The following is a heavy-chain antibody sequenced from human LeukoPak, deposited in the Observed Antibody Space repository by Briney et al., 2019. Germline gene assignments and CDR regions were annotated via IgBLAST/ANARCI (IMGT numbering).Heavy chain of an antibody. V-gene: IGHV3-66*01. J-gene: IGHJ4*02. D-gene: IGHD3-22*01. CDR2: IYSGGST. CDR1: GFTFSSYA. Sequence: GGSLRLSCAASGFTFSSYAMSWVRQAPGKGLEWVSVIYSGGSTYYADSVKGRFTISRDNSKNTLYLQMNSLRAEDTAVYYCARGHPDDYYDSSGYLDYWGQGTLVTVSS. CDR3: ARGHPDDYYDSSGYLDY.